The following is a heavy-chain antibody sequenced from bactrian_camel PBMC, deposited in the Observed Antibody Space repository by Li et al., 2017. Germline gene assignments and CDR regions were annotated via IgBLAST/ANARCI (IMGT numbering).Heavy chain of an antibody. CDR1: AYTWSRGC. CDR2: IGPEGRT. CDR3: AVPYQDLSATETLRVMSSGGDFGY. J-gene: IGHJ6*01. Sequence: HVQLVESGGGSVQAGGSLRLSCTASAYTWSRGCMGWFRQTPGKEREKVASIGPEGRTNYADSVKGRFTISKGYPKNTLYLQMTNLKPEDTAMYYCAVPYQDLSATETLRVMSSGGDFGYYGQGTQVTVS. V-gene: IGHV3S55*01. D-gene: IGHD8*01.